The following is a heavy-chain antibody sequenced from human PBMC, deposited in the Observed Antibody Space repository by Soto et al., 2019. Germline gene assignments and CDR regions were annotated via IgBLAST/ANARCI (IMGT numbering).Heavy chain of an antibody. D-gene: IGHD3-3*01. CDR1: GYTFTGYY. CDR3: ARSSGGNFGIIIEGSNWFDP. V-gene: IGHV1-2*02. J-gene: IGHJ5*02. Sequence: GASVKVSCKASGYTFTGYYMHWVRQAPGQGLEWMGWIKPNSGGTNYAQKFQGRVTTTRDTSISTVYMELRSLRSDDTAIYYCARSSGGNFGIIIEGSNWFDPWGQGTLVTVS. CDR2: IKPNSGGT.